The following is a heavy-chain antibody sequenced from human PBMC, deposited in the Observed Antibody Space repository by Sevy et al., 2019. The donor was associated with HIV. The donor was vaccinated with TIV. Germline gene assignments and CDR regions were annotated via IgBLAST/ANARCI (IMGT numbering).Heavy chain of an antibody. CDR2: ISSSSSYK. J-gene: IGHJ4*02. D-gene: IGHD2-2*01. V-gene: IGHV3-21*01. Sequence: GGSLRLSCAASGFTFSSYSMNWVRQAPGKGLEWVSSISSSSSYKYYADSVKGRFTISRDNAKNSLYLQMNSLRAEDTAVYYCARKLRVPAETLYYFDYWGQGTLVTVSS. CDR1: GFTFSSYS. CDR3: ARKLRVPAETLYYFDY.